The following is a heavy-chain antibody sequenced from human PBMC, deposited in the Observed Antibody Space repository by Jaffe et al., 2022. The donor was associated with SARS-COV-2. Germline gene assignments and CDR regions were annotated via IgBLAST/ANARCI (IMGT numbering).Heavy chain of an antibody. CDR3: ARGSGYSFLAFDI. D-gene: IGHD3-22*01. CDR2: ISSSGSTI. Sequence: EVQLVESGGGLVQPGGSLRLSCAASGFTFSSYEMNWVRQAPGKGLEWVSYISSSGSTIYYADSVKGRFTISRDNAKNSLYLQMNSLRAEDTAVYYCARGSGYSFLAFDIWGQGTMVTVSS. J-gene: IGHJ3*02. CDR1: GFTFSSYE. V-gene: IGHV3-48*03.